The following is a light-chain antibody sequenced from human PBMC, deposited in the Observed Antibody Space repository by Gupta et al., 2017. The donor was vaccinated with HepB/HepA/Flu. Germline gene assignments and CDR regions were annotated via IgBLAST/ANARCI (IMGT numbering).Light chain of an antibody. J-gene: IGLJ2*01. Sequence: SYVLTQPPSVSVAPGKTARIPCGGNNIGSKSVHWYQQKPGQAPVLVIYYDSDRPSGIPERFSGSNSGNTATLTISRVEAGDEADYYCQVWDSSSDHPGDVVFGGGTKLTVL. CDR1: NIGSKS. CDR3: QVWDSSSDHPGDVV. CDR2: YDS. V-gene: IGLV3-21*04.